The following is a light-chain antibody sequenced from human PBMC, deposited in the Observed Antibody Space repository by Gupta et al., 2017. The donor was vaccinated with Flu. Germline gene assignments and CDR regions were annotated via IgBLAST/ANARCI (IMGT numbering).Light chain of an antibody. J-gene: IGLJ3*02. Sequence: IVGRNSVNCYQHVPGTAPILLLYNTNRRPSGVPALFSGFPSGTSASLAIRALPSADAAHYYCAAWDDNLTGPIWVFGGGTALTVL. V-gene: IGLV1-44*01. CDR3: AAWDDNLTGPIWV. CDR2: NTN. CDR1: IVGRNS.